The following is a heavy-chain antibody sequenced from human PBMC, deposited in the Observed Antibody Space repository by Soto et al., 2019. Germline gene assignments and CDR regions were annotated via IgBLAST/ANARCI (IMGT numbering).Heavy chain of an antibody. CDR1: GGTFNIYA. J-gene: IGHJ4*02. CDR2: IIPIFGTP. CDR3: ATARVAAGPFDY. V-gene: IGHV1-69*06. D-gene: IGHD6-25*01. Sequence: QVQLVQSGAEVKKPGSSVKVSCKASGGTFNIYAISWVRQAPGQGLEWMGGIIPIFGTPNYAQKFQGRVTITADTFTSTAYMELSSLRSDDTAVYYCATARVAAGPFDYWGQGTLVTVSS.